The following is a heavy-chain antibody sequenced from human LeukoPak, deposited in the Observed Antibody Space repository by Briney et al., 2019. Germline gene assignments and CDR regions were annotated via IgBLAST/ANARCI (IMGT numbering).Heavy chain of an antibody. CDR2: ISHSGST. CDR1: GGSFSGYY. Sequence: SETLSLTCAVYGGSFSGYYWSWIRQPPGKGLEWIGKISHSGSTNYNPSLKSRVTISVDTSKNQFSLKLSSVTAADTAVYYCARGRVFYYGSGSHDYWGQGTLVTVSS. V-gene: IGHV4-34*01. J-gene: IGHJ4*02. D-gene: IGHD3-10*01. CDR3: ARGRVFYYGSGSHDY.